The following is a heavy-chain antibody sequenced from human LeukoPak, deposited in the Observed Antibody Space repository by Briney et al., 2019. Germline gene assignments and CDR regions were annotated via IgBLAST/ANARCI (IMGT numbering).Heavy chain of an antibody. Sequence: ASVKVSCKASGYTFTGYYMHWVRQAPGQGLAWMGWINPNSGGTNYAQKFQGRVTMTRDTSISTAYMELSRLRSDDTAVYYCARDQDSSSLNFQHWGQGTLVTVSS. CDR2: INPNSGGT. CDR3: ARDQDSSSLNFQH. J-gene: IGHJ1*01. CDR1: GYTFTGYY. D-gene: IGHD6-6*01. V-gene: IGHV1-2*02.